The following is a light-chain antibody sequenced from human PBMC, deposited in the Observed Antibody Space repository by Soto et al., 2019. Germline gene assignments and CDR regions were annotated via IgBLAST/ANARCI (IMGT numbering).Light chain of an antibody. Sequence: QSVLTQPPSASGTPGQRVTISCSGSSSNIGSDVVNWYQQVPGTTPKLLIYTNNQRPSGVPDRFSDSKSGTSASLAISGLQSEDEADYYCAAWDGSLQSWVFGGGTKVTVL. CDR3: AAWDGSLQSWV. CDR2: TNN. J-gene: IGLJ3*02. CDR1: SSNIGSDV. V-gene: IGLV1-44*01.